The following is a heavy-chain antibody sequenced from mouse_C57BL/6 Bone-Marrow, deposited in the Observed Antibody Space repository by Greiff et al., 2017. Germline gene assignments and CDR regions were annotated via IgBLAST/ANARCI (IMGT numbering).Heavy chain of an antibody. D-gene: IGHD1-1*01. V-gene: IGHV1-42*01. CDR2: INPSTGGT. CDR3: APVDYYAMDY. CDR1: GYSFTSYY. J-gene: IGHJ4*01. Sequence: EVKLVESGPELVKPGASVKISCKASGYSFTSYYMNWVKQSPEKSLEWIGEINPSTGGTTYNQKFKAKATLTVDKSSSTAYMQLKSLTSEDSAVYYCAPVDYYAMDYWGQGTSVTVSS.